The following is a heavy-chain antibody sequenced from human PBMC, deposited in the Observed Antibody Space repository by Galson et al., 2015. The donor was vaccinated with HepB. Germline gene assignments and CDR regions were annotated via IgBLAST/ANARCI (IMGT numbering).Heavy chain of an antibody. Sequence: SLRLSCAASGFTFSSYSMNWVRQAPGKGLGRVSYISSSSSYIYYADSVKGRFTISRDNAKNSLYLQMNSLRAEDTAVYYCARDANYYDSSGFDYWGQGTLVTVSS. J-gene: IGHJ4*02. CDR3: ARDANYYDSSGFDY. V-gene: IGHV3-21*01. CDR2: ISSSSSYI. CDR1: GFTFSSYS. D-gene: IGHD3-22*01.